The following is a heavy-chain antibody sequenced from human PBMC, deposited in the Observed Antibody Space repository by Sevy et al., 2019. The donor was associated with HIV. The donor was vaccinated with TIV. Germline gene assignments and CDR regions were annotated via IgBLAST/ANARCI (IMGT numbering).Heavy chain of an antibody. CDR3: AKESGSAYGHDY. Sequence: GGSLRLSCAASGFIFSNYAMHWVRQAPGKGLEWVAYIRHDGNNKYYIDSVKGGFTISRDNSKNTVFLQMNSLRADDTAMYYCAKESGSAYGHDYWGQGTLVTVSS. CDR1: GFIFSNYA. J-gene: IGHJ4*02. V-gene: IGHV3-30*02. D-gene: IGHD5-18*01. CDR2: IRHDGNNK.